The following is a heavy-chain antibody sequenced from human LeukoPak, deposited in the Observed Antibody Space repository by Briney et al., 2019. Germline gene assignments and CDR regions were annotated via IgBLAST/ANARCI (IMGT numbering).Heavy chain of an antibody. CDR3: ARWTDCGGDCHILEY. CDR2: LFYKRGA. J-gene: IGHJ4*02. V-gene: IGHV4-59*01. CDR1: GGSISGYY. Sequence: SETLSLTCSVSGGSISGYYWSWSRQAPGKGVEWIGNLFYKRGAWYKSSLKSRVTTSVDTPKNELSLTLTSVTAADTAVYYCARWTDCGGDCHILEYWGQGILVTVSS. D-gene: IGHD2-21*02.